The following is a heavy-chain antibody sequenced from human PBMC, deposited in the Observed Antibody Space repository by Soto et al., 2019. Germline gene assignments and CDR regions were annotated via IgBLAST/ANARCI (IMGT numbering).Heavy chain of an antibody. CDR3: ARCGAPTRGGSFARFDP. CDR1: GGPFSGYY. Sequence: QVQLQQWGAGLLKPSETLSLTCAVYGGPFSGYYWTWIRQPPGKGLEWIGEINHSGSTNYNPSLKSRVTISVDTSKNQFSLKLSSVTAADTSVYYCARCGAPTRGGSFARFDPWGQGTLVTVSS. J-gene: IGHJ5*02. CDR2: INHSGST. D-gene: IGHD1-26*01. V-gene: IGHV4-34*01.